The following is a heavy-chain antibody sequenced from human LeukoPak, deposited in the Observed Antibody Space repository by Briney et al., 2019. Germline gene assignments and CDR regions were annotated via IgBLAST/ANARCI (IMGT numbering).Heavy chain of an antibody. V-gene: IGHV1-18*01. Sequence: ASVKVSCKASGYTFTGYGISWVRQAPGQGLEWMGWISAYNGNTNYAQKFQGRVTVTRDTSTSTVHMELSGLRSEDTAVYYCARDQEAFDYWGQGTLVTVSS. J-gene: IGHJ4*02. CDR1: GYTFTGYG. CDR3: ARDQEAFDY. CDR2: ISAYNGNT.